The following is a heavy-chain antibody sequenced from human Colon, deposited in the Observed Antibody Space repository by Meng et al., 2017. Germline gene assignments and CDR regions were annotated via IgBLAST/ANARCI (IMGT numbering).Heavy chain of an antibody. J-gene: IGHJ4*02. V-gene: IGHV4-4*02. CDR3: ARARMAVAGLPFDH. Sequence: QVQLQESGPGLVKPSGTLSLTCAVAGASISNNNWWSWFRQSPGKGLEWIGEISHSGSTNYNSSLKSRVTISADKSKNHFSLNVTSVTAADTAVYYCARARMAVAGLPFDHWGQGTLVTVSS. D-gene: IGHD6-19*01. CDR2: ISHSGST. CDR1: GASISNNNW.